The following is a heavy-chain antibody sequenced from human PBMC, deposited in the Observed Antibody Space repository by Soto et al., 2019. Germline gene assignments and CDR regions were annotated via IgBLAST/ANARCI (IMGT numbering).Heavy chain of an antibody. Sequence: GGSLRLSCAASGFIFANYGMTWVRQAPGKGLEWVSGIRDSGETYYADSVKGRFTISSDNSKNTLYLQMNSLRAEDTAIYYCAKGPAAIYYMDVWGKGTTVTVSS. CDR3: AKGPAAIYYMDV. J-gene: IGHJ6*03. V-gene: IGHV3-23*01. D-gene: IGHD2-2*01. CDR2: IRDSGET. CDR1: GFIFANYG.